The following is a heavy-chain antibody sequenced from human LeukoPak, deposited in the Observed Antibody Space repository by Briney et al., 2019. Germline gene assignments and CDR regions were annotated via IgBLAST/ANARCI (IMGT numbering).Heavy chain of an antibody. D-gene: IGHD1-14*01. CDR3: ARPSGGTPFKRFDY. CDR1: GGSFSDYN. CDR2: IGHNGTT. V-gene: IGHV4-34*01. J-gene: IGHJ4*02. Sequence: SETLSLTCAVYGGSFSDYNWTWIRQPPGKGLEWIGEIGHNGTTNYNPTLKGRVTISLDTSKNQFSLKLTSVTAADTAVYYCARPSGGTPFKRFDYWGEGTLVTVSS.